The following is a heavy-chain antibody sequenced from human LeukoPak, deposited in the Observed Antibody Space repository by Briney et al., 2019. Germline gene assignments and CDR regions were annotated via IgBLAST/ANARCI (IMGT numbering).Heavy chain of an antibody. V-gene: IGHV3-64*04. Sequence: GGSLRLSCAASGFTFSDYTIHWVRQAPGKRLQSVSAITSNGAYTHYADSVKGRFTISRDNSKNTLYLQMNSLRAEDTAVYYCAKDGYSYVVGYFQHWGQGTLVTVSS. D-gene: IGHD5-18*01. CDR1: GFTFSDYT. CDR3: AKDGYSYVVGYFQH. J-gene: IGHJ1*01. CDR2: ITSNGAYT.